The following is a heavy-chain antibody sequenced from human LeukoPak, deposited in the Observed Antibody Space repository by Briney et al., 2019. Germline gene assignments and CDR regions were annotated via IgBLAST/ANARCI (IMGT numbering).Heavy chain of an antibody. J-gene: IGHJ3*02. V-gene: IGHV3-23*01. D-gene: IGHD1-26*01. Sequence: GGSLRLSYAASGFTFSSYAMSWGRRAPGKGLEWGSAIISSGGSTYYASSVTRRFPISRDNSKNTLYLQMNSLRAEDTAVSYCAKVEDYVPWGYSGSYLAGAEAFDIWGQGTMVTVSS. CDR3: AKVEDYVPWGYSGSYLAGAEAFDI. CDR2: IISSGGST. CDR1: GFTFSSYA.